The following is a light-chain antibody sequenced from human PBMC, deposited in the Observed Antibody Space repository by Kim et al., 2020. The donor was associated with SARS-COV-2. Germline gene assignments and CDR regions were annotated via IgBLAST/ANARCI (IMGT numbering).Light chain of an antibody. V-gene: IGLV2-8*01. CDR2: EVT. CDR1: SSDIGSYNF. CDR3: SSYAGDNHLGVV. Sequence: QSALTQPPSASGTPGQSVTISCTGTSSDIGSYNFVSWYQQHPDKAPKLIMYEVTKRPSGVSDRFSGSKSANTASLTVSGLQAEDEAKYYCSSYAGDNHLGVVFGGGTQLTVL. J-gene: IGLJ2*01.